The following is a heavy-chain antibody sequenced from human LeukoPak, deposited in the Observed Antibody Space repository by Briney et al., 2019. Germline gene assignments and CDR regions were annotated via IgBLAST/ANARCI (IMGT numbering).Heavy chain of an antibody. CDR2: IYTSGST. Sequence: SQTLSLTCTVSGGSISSGSYYWSWIRQPAGKGLEWIGRIYTSGSTNYNPSLKSRVTISVDTSKNQFSLKLSSVTAADRAVYYCASGHYYDSSGYYGLGYWGQGTLVTVSS. V-gene: IGHV4-61*02. D-gene: IGHD3-22*01. J-gene: IGHJ4*02. CDR3: ASGHYYDSSGYYGLGY. CDR1: GGSISSGSYY.